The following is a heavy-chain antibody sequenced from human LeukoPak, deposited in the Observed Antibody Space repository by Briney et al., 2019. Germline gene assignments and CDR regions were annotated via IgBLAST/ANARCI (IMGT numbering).Heavy chain of an antibody. V-gene: IGHV3-7*03. Sequence: GGSLRLSCAASGFTFKNYWMSWVGQAPGTRLEWVANIKQDASEKYYGDSVKGRFTISRDNAENSLYLQMNSLRAADTAVYYCARDYCSGVTCYSGYWCQGTLVTVSS. J-gene: IGHJ4*02. CDR1: GFTFKNYW. D-gene: IGHD2-15*01. CDR3: ARDYCSGVTCYSGY. CDR2: IKQDASEK.